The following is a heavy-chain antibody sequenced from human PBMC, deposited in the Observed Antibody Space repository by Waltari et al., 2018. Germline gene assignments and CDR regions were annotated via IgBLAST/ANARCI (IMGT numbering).Heavy chain of an antibody. D-gene: IGHD6-19*01. V-gene: IGHV4-39*01. Sequence: QLQLQESGPGLVKPSETLSLTCTVPSTSIIANDHWWGWIRQPPGKGLEWIGSANTGGNTHYNPSLQSRATVFVDTSKNQVSLRLTSATATDTAVYYCARQKGQWLWAFDIWGQGTFVSVSS. CDR3: ARQKGQWLWAFDI. J-gene: IGHJ3*02. CDR2: ANTGGNT. CDR1: STSIIANDHW.